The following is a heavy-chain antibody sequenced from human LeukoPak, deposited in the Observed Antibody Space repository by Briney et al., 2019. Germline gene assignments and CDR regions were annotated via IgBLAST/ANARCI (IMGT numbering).Heavy chain of an antibody. D-gene: IGHD6-6*01. J-gene: IGHJ3*02. Sequence: GGSLRLSCSASGFTFSSYAMHWVRQAPGKGLEYVSAISSNGGSTYYADSVRGRFTISRDNSKNTLYLQMSSLRAQDTAVYYCVKTLGYSSSGGDIWGQGTMVTVSS. CDR1: GFTFSSYA. V-gene: IGHV3-64D*09. CDR3: VKTLGYSSSGGDI. CDR2: ISSNGGST.